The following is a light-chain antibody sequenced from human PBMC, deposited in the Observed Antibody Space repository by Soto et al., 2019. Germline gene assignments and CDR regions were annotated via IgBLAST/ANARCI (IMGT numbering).Light chain of an antibody. CDR3: QQYNRYSWT. Sequence: LSASVGDRVTITCRASQNINSWLAWFQQKPGKAPKILIFDASSVQSGVPSRFSGSGSGTEFTLTISSLQPDDSATYYCQQYNRYSWTFGQGTKV. CDR2: DAS. J-gene: IGKJ1*01. V-gene: IGKV1-5*01. CDR1: QNINSW.